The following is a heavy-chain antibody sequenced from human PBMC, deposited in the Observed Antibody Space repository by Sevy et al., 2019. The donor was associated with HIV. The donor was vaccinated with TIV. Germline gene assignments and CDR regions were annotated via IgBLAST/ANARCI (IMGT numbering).Heavy chain of an antibody. J-gene: IGHJ5*02. CDR3: ARSPPVVVVPGAPSWFDP. V-gene: IGHV4-34*01. CDR2: INESGIT. D-gene: IGHD2-2*01. Sequence: SETLSLTCAVHDGSFSGYYWNWIRQLPGKGLEWIGEINESGITYYNPFLKIRFTISVDTSKKQFSLKLNSVTAADTAVYFCARSPPVVVVPGAPSWFDPWGQGTLVTVSS. CDR1: DGSFSGYY.